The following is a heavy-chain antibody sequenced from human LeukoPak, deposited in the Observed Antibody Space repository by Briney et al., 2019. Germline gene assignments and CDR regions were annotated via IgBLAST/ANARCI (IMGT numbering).Heavy chain of an antibody. J-gene: IGHJ4*02. V-gene: IGHV3-23*01. CDR2: ISGSGGST. CDR3: AKSKVWGTYRYTFDS. D-gene: IGHD3-16*02. Sequence: GGSLRLSCAASGFTFSTYAMTWVRQAPGKGLDWVSTISGSGGSTYYADSVKGRFTMSRDNSKNTLYLQINSLRAEDTATYYCAKSKVWGTYRYTFDSWGQGTLVTVSA. CDR1: GFTFSTYA.